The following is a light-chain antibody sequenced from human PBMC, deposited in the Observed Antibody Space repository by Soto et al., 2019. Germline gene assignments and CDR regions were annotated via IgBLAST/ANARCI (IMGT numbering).Light chain of an antibody. Sequence: EIVVTQSPATLSLSPGERAALSCRASQSVSSSYLAWYQQKPGQAPRLLIYGASSRATGIPDRFSGSGSGTDFTLTISRLEPEDFAVYYCQGYGSSLTFGHGTRLEIK. CDR2: GAS. J-gene: IGKJ5*01. V-gene: IGKV3-20*01. CDR3: QGYGSSLT. CDR1: QSVSSSY.